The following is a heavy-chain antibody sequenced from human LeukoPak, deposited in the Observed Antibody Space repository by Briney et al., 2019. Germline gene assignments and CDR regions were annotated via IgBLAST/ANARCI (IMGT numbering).Heavy chain of an antibody. CDR2: IYYSGSA. CDR3: ARGLRQGSAWSWGPKEKSYQYMDV. CDR1: GASINSSTFY. J-gene: IGHJ6*04. Sequence: SETLSLTCSVSGASINSSTFYWAWIRQPPEKGLEWIGSIYYSGSAYYSPSLESRATMSVDTSKNQLSLSLTSVTAADSAVYFCARGLRQGSAWSWGPKEKSYQYMDVWGTGTTVIVSS. V-gene: IGHV4-39*07. D-gene: IGHD6-19*01.